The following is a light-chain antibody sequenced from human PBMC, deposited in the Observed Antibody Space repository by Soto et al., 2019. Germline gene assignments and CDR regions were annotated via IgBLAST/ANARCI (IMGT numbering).Light chain of an antibody. CDR1: QSVLSNTNNKEY. J-gene: IGKJ4*01. Sequence: NVLTKSRDSLAVTLGERAAINCTSSQSVLSNTNNKEYLAWYQQRPGQPPHLLIYWASTRDSGVPDRFSGSGSGTDFTLTISSLQPEDGAVYYCQQYYNFPLTFGGGTKVDIK. CDR2: WAS. V-gene: IGKV4-1*01. CDR3: QQYYNFPLT.